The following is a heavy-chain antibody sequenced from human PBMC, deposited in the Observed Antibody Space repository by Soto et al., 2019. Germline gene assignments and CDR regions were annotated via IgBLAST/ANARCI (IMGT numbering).Heavy chain of an antibody. J-gene: IGHJ6*02. V-gene: IGHV3-74*01. Sequence: GGSLRLSCVATGVTFSTYWIYWVRQGPGKGLEWVSRIKSDGTDTAYADSVKGRFTISRDNAKNTLYLQMSRLRAEDTALYFCAGDYVAYFGMDVWGQGTTVTVSS. CDR1: GVTFSTYW. CDR2: IKSDGTDT. CDR3: AGDYVAYFGMDV. D-gene: IGHD3-16*01.